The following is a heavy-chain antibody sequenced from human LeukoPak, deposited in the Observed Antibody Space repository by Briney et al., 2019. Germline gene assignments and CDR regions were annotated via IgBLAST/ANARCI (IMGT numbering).Heavy chain of an antibody. V-gene: IGHV5-51*03. CDR1: GYSFTSYW. CDR3: ARLSGYSYGYFFFPLDY. CDR2: IYPGDSDT. J-gene: IGHJ4*02. Sequence: GESLKISCKGSGYSFTSYWIGWVRQMPGKGLEWMGIIYPGDSDTRYSPSFQGQVTISADKSISTAYLQWSSLKASDTAMYYCARLSGYSYGYFFFPLDYRGQGTLVTVSS. D-gene: IGHD5-18*01.